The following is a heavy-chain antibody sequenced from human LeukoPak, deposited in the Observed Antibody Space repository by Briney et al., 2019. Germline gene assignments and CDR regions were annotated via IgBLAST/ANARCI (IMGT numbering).Heavy chain of an antibody. D-gene: IGHD3-22*01. Sequence: GGSLRLSCAASGFTFSTYGMHWVRQAPGKGLEWVAVISYEGSNEFYADSVKGRFTVSRDNSKKTLNLQMNSLRVEDTAVYYCAKDGKEYYSDSSGFSDYWGQGTLVTVSS. CDR2: ISYEGSNE. CDR1: GFTFSTYG. CDR3: AKDGKEYYSDSSGFSDY. J-gene: IGHJ4*02. V-gene: IGHV3-30*18.